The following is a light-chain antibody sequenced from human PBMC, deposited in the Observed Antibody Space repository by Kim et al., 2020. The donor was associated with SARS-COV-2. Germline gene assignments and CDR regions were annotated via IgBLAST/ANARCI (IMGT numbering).Light chain of an antibody. CDR3: NSRDSSGNPPYV. V-gene: IGLV3-19*01. CDR1: SLRSYY. CDR2: GKN. J-gene: IGLJ1*01. Sequence: SSELTQDPAVSVALGQTVRITCQGDSLRSYYASWYQQKPGQAPVLVIYGKNNRPSGIPDRFSGSSSGNTASLTISGAQAEEEADYYCNSRDSSGNPPYVFGTGTKVTVL.